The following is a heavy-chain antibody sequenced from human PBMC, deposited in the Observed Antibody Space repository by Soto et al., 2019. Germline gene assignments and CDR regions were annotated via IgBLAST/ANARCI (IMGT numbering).Heavy chain of an antibody. V-gene: IGHV2-5*02. CDR1: GSSLSTSRVG. D-gene: IGHD6-13*01. J-gene: IGHJ5*02. Sequence: QTLRLACSFSGSSLSTSRVGVGWIRQPPGKALEWLALIYWDDDKRYSPSLKSRLTITKGTSKNQVVLTMTNMETVDTATYYSPHRRAAAAGTVSTGGADNCFAPWRQGTLVTVSS. CDR3: PHRRAAAAGTVSTGGADNCFAP. CDR2: IYWDDDK.